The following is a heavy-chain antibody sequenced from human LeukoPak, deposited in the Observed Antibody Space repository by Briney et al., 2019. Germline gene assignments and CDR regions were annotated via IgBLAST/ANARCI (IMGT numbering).Heavy chain of an antibody. Sequence: GGSLRLSCAASGFTFSSYGMHWVRQAPDKGLEWVAFIRYEGSSTYYADSVKGRFTISRDNSKNTLYLQMDSLRPEDTAVYYCAKDLLRDRWFGESWGQGTLVTVSS. D-gene: IGHD3-10*01. CDR1: GFTFSSYG. CDR2: IRYEGSST. CDR3: AKDLLRDRWFGES. V-gene: IGHV3-30*02. J-gene: IGHJ4*02.